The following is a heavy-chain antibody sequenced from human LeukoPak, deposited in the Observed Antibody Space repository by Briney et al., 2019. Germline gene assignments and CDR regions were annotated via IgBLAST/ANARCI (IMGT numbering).Heavy chain of an antibody. D-gene: IGHD5-12*01. Sequence: PGGSLRLSCATSGFPFSDFSMSWVRQAPGKGLEWISTTNSGGTSTYYAESVKGRFTISRDNSKNTLYLQMNNLRAEDTAVYFCAKYLQPSGYPYALDFWGQGTMVTVSS. J-gene: IGHJ3*01. CDR1: GFPFSDFS. CDR2: TNSGGTST. V-gene: IGHV3-23*01. CDR3: AKYLQPSGYPYALDF.